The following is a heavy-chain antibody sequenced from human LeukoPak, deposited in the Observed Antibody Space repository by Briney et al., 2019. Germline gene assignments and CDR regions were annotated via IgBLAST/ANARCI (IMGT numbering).Heavy chain of an antibody. V-gene: IGHV4-4*07. J-gene: IGHJ5*02. Sequence: SETLSLTCTVSGGSISSYYWSWIRQPAGKGLEWIGRIYTSGSTNYNPPLKSRVTMSVDTSKNQFSLKLSSVTAADTAVYYCARAGSQSGRQYNWFDPWGQGTLVTVSS. D-gene: IGHD2-8*02. CDR1: GGSISSYY. CDR3: ARAGSQSGRQYNWFDP. CDR2: IYTSGST.